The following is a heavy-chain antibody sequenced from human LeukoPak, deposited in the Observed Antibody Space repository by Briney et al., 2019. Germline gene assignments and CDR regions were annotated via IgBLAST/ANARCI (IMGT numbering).Heavy chain of an antibody. Sequence: GGSRRLSCAASGFTFSSYAMHWVRQAPGKGLEWVEVISYDGSNKYYADSVKGRFTISRDNSKNTLYLQMNSLRAEDTAVYYCARDPTLWFGTFDYWGQGTLVTVSS. J-gene: IGHJ4*02. V-gene: IGHV3-30-3*01. CDR3: ARDPTLWFGTFDY. CDR2: ISYDGSNK. CDR1: GFTFSSYA. D-gene: IGHD3-10*01.